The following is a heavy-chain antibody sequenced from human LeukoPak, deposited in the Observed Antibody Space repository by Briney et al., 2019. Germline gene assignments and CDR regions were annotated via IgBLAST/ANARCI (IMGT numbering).Heavy chain of an antibody. CDR3: AKSHCTSTTCFSVAYYFDY. CDR2: ITHSGGST. J-gene: IGHJ4*02. CDR1: GFTFSSYA. D-gene: IGHD2-2*01. Sequence: GGSLRLSCAASGFTFSSYAMTWVRQAPGKGLEWVSAITHSGGSTYYADSVKGRFTISRDNSKNMLYLQMNSLRAEDTAVYYCAKSHCTSTTCFSVAYYFDYWGQGTLVTVSS. V-gene: IGHV3-23*01.